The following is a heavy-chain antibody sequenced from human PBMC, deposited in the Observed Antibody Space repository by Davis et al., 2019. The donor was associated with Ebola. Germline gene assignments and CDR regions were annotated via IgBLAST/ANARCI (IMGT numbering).Heavy chain of an antibody. CDR2: IRSKANSYAT. CDR1: GFTFIGSA. J-gene: IGHJ4*02. Sequence: GDSLKISCAASGFTFIGSAMHWVRQASGKGLEWVGRIRSKANSYATAYAASVKGRFTISRDDSKNTAYLQMNSLKTEDTAVYYCTGTAGQFDYWGQGTLVTVSS. CDR3: TGTAGQFDY. V-gene: IGHV3-73*01.